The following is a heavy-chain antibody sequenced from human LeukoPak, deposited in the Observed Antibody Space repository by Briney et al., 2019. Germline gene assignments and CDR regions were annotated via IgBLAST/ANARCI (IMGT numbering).Heavy chain of an antibody. D-gene: IGHD6-19*01. V-gene: IGHV3-30-3*01. Sequence: PGGSPRLSCAASGFTFSSYAMHWVRQAPGKGLEWVAVISYDGSNKYYADSVKGRFTISRDNSKNTLYLQMNSLRAEDTAVYYCARDGGRRYSSGWYRGNYFDYWGQGTLVTVSS. CDR3: ARDGGRRYSSGWYRGNYFDY. J-gene: IGHJ4*02. CDR2: ISYDGSNK. CDR1: GFTFSSYA.